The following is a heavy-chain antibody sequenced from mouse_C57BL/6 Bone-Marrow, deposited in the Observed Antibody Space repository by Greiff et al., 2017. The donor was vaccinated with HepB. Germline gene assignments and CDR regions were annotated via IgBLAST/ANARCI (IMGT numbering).Heavy chain of an antibody. CDR1: GYSITSGYD. D-gene: IGHD2-10*01. CDR3: ARGPSYGNYFDY. V-gene: IGHV3-1*01. Sequence: DVKLQESGPGMVKPSQSLSLTCTVTGYSITSGYDWHWIRHFPGNKLEWMGYISYSGSTNYNPSLKSRISITHDTSKNHFFLKLNSVTTEDTATYYCARGPSYGNYFDYWGQSTTLTVSS. J-gene: IGHJ2*01. CDR2: ISYSGST.